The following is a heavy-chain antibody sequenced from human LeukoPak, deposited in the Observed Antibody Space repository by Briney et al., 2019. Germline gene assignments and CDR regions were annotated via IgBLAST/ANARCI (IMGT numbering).Heavy chain of an antibody. CDR3: AEDRGYCSGGSCYTFDY. CDR1: GFTFSNYG. V-gene: IGHV3-30*02. D-gene: IGHD2-15*01. CDR2: IRYDGSNK. Sequence: GGSLRLSCAASGFTFSNYGMHWVRQAPGKGLEWVAFIRYDGSNKYYADSVKGRFTISRDNSKNTLYLQMNSLRAEDTAVYYCAEDRGYCSGGSCYTFDYWGQGTLVTVSS. J-gene: IGHJ4*02.